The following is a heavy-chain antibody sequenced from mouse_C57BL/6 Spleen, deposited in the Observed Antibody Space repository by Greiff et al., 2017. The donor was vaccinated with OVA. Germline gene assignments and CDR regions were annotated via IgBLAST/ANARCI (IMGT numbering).Heavy chain of an antibody. J-gene: IGHJ4*01. CDR3: ARRTGEYYYAMDY. Sequence: QVQLKQPGAELVKPGASVKLSCKASGYTFTSYWMQWVKQRPGQGLEWIGEIDPSDSYTNYNQKFKGKATLTVDTSSSTAYMQLSSLTSEDSAVYYCARRTGEYYYAMDYWGQGTSVTVSS. CDR2: IDPSDSYT. CDR1: GYTFTSYW. D-gene: IGHD4-1*01. V-gene: IGHV1-50*01.